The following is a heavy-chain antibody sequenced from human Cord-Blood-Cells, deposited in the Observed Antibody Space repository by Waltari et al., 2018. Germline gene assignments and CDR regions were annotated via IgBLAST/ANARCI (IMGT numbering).Heavy chain of an antibody. CDR1: GFTFDDYA. D-gene: IGHD1-26*01. CDR2: ISWNSGSI. CDR3: AKSHSGYSGSYYRYAFDI. Sequence: EVQLVESGGGLVQPGRSLRLSCAASGFTFDDYAMHWVRQAPGKGLEWVSGISWNSGSIGDADSVKGRFTISRDNAKNSLYLQMNSLRAEDTALYYCAKSHSGYSGSYYRYAFDIWGQGTMVTVSS. V-gene: IGHV3-9*01. J-gene: IGHJ3*02.